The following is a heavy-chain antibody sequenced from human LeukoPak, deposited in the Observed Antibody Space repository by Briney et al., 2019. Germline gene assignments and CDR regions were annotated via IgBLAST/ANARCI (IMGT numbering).Heavy chain of an antibody. V-gene: IGHV4-34*01. CDR1: GVSFSGYY. D-gene: IGHD1-1*01. CDR2: INHSGST. J-gene: IGHJ2*01. Sequence: SETLSLTCAVYGVSFSGYYWSWIRQPPGKGLEWIGEINHSGSTNYNPSLKSRVTISVDTSKNQFSLKLSSVTAADTAVYYCARDLLETRAWYFDLWGRGTLVTVSS. CDR3: ARDLLETRAWYFDL.